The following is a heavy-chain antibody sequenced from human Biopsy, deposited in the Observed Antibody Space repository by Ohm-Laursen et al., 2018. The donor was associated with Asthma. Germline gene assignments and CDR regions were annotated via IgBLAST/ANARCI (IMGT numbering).Heavy chain of an antibody. V-gene: IGHV4-39*02. CDR1: GDDMSTSGSY. CDR2: IYYSGRT. J-gene: IGHJ2*01. CDR3: ARAVSSSSYWYFDL. Sequence: PSQTLSLTCIVSGDDMSTSGSYWGWIRQSPGKGLEWIGSIYYSGRTYYNPSLESRVTISADTTKNHFSLKVTSVTAADTAVYYCARAVSSSSYWYFDLWGRGDLVTVSS. D-gene: IGHD6-6*01.